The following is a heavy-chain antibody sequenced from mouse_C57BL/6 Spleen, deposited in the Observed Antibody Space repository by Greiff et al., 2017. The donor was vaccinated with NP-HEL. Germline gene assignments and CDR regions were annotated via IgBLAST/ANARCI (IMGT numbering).Heavy chain of an antibody. V-gene: IGHV5-17*01. Sequence: DVKLVEPGGGLVKPGGSLKLSCAASGFTFSDYGMHWVRQAPEKGLEWVAYISSGSSTIYYADTVKGRFTISIDNAKNTLFLRMTSLRSGDTAMYYCARDGGYYYCSSPYYYAMDYWGQGTSVTVSS. CDR2: ISSGSSTI. CDR3: ARDGGYYYCSSPYYYAMDY. CDR1: GFTFSDYG. J-gene: IGHJ4*01. D-gene: IGHD1-1*01.